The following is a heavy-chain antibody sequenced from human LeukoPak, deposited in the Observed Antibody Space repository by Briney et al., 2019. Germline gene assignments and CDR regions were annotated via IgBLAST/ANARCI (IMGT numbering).Heavy chain of an antibody. CDR3: ARGPQVTTWDY. Sequence: SETLSLTCTVSGGSISSSTYYWGWIRQPPGKGLEWIGYIYHTGSTYYNPSLKSRVTISVDMSKNQFSLKLNSVTAADTAVYYCARGPQVTTWDYWGQGTLVTVSS. D-gene: IGHD4-17*01. J-gene: IGHJ4*02. CDR1: GGSISSSTYY. V-gene: IGHV4-39*07. CDR2: IYHTGST.